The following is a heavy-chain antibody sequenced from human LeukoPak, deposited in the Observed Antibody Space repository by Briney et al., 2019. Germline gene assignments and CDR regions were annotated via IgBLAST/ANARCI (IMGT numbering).Heavy chain of an antibody. V-gene: IGHV4-59*08. CDR2: IYYSGST. CDR3: ARHEYIASYFDY. D-gene: IGHD6-6*01. Sequence: SETLSLTCTVSGGSISSYYWSWIRQPPGKGLEWIGYIYYSGSTNYNPSLKSRVTISVDTSKNQFSLKLSSVTAADTAVHYFARHEYIASYFDYWGQGTLVTVSS. CDR1: GGSISSYY. J-gene: IGHJ4*02.